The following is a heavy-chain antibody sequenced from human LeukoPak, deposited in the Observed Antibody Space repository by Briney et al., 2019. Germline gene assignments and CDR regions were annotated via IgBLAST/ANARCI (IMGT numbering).Heavy chain of an antibody. J-gene: IGHJ4*02. D-gene: IGHD6-19*01. V-gene: IGHV3-48*02. CDR1: GFTFSSYS. Sequence: PGGSLRLSCAASGFTFSSYSMNWVRQAPGKGLVWVSYISGSSSTIYYADSVKGRFTISRDNAKNSLYLQMNSLRDDDTALYDCARDLYSFCTSGWGYWGQGTLVTVSS. CDR3: ARDLYSFCTSGWGY. CDR2: ISGSSSTI.